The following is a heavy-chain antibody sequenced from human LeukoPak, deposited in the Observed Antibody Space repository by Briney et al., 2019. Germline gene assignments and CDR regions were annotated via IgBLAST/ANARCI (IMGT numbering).Heavy chain of an antibody. CDR3: ARQFVGQLRVAGPESIS. Sequence: PSETLSLTCAVYGGPFSGYYWSWMRQPPGKGLEWIGEINHSGSTNYNPSLKSRVTISVDTSKNQFSLKLSSVTAADTAVYYCARQFVGQLRVAGPESISWGQGTLVTVSS. CDR1: GGPFSGYY. J-gene: IGHJ5*02. D-gene: IGHD6-19*01. CDR2: INHSGST. V-gene: IGHV4-34*01.